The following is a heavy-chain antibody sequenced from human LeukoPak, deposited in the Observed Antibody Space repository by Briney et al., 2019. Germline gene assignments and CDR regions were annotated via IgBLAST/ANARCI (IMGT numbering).Heavy chain of an antibody. V-gene: IGHV1-46*01. CDR2: INPSGGST. J-gene: IGHJ4*02. CDR1: GYTFTSYY. Sequence: ASVKVSCKASGYTFTSYYMHWVRQAPGQGLEWMGIINPSGGSTSYAQKFQGRVTITADKSTSTAYMELSSLRSEDTAVYYCARGYSYDSLGYWGQGTLVTVSS. D-gene: IGHD5-18*01. CDR3: ARGYSYDSLGY.